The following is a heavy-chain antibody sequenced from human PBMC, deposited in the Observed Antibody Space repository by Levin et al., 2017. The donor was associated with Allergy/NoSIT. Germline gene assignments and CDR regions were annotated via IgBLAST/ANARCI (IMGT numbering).Heavy chain of an antibody. CDR2: ISHSGSP. V-gene: IGHV4-34*01. D-gene: IGHD5-18*01. CDR3: ARGWIKPDNFFDP. J-gene: IGHJ5*02. CDR1: SGSFSGYY. Sequence: AGGSLRLSCAVYSGSFSGYYWSWIRQPPGKGLEWIGEISHSGSPKYNASLKGRVTMSVDTSKNQFSLNLNSVTAADTAVYYCARGWIKPDNFFDPWGQGTLVIVSS.